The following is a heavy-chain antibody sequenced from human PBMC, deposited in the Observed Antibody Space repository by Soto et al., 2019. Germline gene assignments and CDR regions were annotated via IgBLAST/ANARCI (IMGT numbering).Heavy chain of an antibody. CDR2: INPNSGGT. V-gene: IGHV1-2*04. J-gene: IGHJ6*02. CDR1: GYTFTGYY. D-gene: IGHD1-26*01. Sequence: QVQLVQSGAEVKKPGASVKVSCKASGYTFTGYYMHWVRQAPGQGLEWMGWINPNSGGTNYAQKXQGWVTMTRDXXIXTXXMELSRLRSDDTAVYYCARTSDLVGATERYYGMDVWGQGTTVTVSS. CDR3: ARTSDLVGATERYYGMDV.